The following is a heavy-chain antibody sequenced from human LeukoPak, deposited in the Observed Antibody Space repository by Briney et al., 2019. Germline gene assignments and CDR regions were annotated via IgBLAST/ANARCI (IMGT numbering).Heavy chain of an antibody. D-gene: IGHD4-17*01. CDR2: IIPIFGTA. J-gene: IGHJ4*02. CDR1: GGTFSSYA. Sequence: ASVKVSCKASGGTFSSYAISWVRQAPGQGLEWMGGIIPIFGTANYARKFQGRVTITADESTSTAYMELSGLRSEDTAVYYCARVTVTQGIDYWGQGTLVTVSS. CDR3: ARVTVTQGIDY. V-gene: IGHV1-69*13.